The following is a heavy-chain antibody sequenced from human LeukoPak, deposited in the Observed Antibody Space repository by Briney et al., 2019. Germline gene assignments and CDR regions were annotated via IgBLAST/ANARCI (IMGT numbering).Heavy chain of an antibody. J-gene: IGHJ4*02. Sequence: ALVKVSCKASGYTFTGYYMHWVRQAPGQGLEWMGWINPNSGGTNYAQKFQGRVTMTRDTSISTAYMELSRLRSDDTAVYYCALHYDILTGYYSYFDYWGQGTLVTVSS. CDR3: ALHYDILTGYYSYFDY. CDR2: INPNSGGT. V-gene: IGHV1-2*02. D-gene: IGHD3-9*01. CDR1: GYTFTGYY.